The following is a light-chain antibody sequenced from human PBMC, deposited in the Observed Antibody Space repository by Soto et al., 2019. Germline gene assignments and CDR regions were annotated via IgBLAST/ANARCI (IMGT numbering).Light chain of an antibody. J-gene: IGKJ1*01. CDR2: AAS. CDR1: QRVSTY. V-gene: IGKV1-39*01. Sequence: DIQMTQSPSSLSASVGDRVTISCRASQRVSTYLNWYQQRPGKAPKLLIYAASTLQSGVPSTFSGSASGTEFTLTISGLQPDDFATYYCQQYNNDWAFGQGTKVDIK. CDR3: QQYNNDWA.